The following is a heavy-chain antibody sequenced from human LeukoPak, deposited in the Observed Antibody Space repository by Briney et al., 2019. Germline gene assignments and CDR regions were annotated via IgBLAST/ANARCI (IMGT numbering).Heavy chain of an antibody. V-gene: IGHV5-10-1*01. CDR2: IDPSDSYT. Sequence: GESLKISCKGSGYSFTSYWISWVRQMPGKGLEWMGRIDPSDSYTNYSPSFQGHVTISADKSISTAYLQWSSLKASDTAMYYRARSIGYCSSTSCPNWFDPWGQGTLVTVSS. J-gene: IGHJ5*02. D-gene: IGHD2-2*01. CDR3: ARSIGYCSSTSCPNWFDP. CDR1: GYSFTSYW.